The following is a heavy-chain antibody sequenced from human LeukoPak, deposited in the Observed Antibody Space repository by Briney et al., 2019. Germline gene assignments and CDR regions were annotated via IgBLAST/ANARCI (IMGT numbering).Heavy chain of an antibody. D-gene: IGHD5-12*01. J-gene: IGHJ3*02. CDR2: VYDNGGT. CDR3: ARGASGYSSAFDI. V-gene: IGHV4-59*08. CDR1: GGSITNYY. Sequence: PSETLSLTCSVSGGSITNYYWSWIRQPPGQGLEWIGCVYDNGGTNYNPSLKSRITISVDTSKSQFSLKVNSVTAADTAVYYCARGASGYSSAFDIWGQGTMVTVSS.